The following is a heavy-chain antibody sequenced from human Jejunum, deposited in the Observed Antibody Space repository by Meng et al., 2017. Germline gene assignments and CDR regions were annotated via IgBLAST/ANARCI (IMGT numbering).Heavy chain of an antibody. Sequence: ASVKVSCKTSGYSFTAYYIHWVRQAPGQGLEGMGWINPNNGDTNYAERLQGRVTVTRDTSISTTYMEMSRLTSDDTAVYYCTRDLTNNKNGDYWGQGTLVTVSS. D-gene: IGHD1/OR15-1a*01. CDR1: GYSFTAYY. V-gene: IGHV1-2*02. CDR3: TRDLTNNKNGDY. J-gene: IGHJ4*02. CDR2: INPNNGDT.